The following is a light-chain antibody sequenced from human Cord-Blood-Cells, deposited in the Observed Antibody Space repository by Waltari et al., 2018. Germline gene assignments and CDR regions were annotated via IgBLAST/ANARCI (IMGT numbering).Light chain of an antibody. Sequence: IVMTQSPATLSVSPGERATIPCRASHSVSSNQPWYKQKPGQAPRLLTYGASPSATGIPARFNGSGSGTEFTLTIRTLQSDACAVYCCHKDKNWRPYSCGRGTTLEIK. J-gene: IGKJ2*03. CDR1: HSVSSN. CDR3: HKDKNWRPYS. V-gene: IGKV3-15*01. CDR2: GAS.